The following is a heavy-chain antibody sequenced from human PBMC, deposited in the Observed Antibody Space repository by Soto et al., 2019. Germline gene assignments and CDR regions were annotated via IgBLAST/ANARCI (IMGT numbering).Heavy chain of an antibody. CDR2: ISAYNGNT. D-gene: IGHD2-2*02. Sequence: AAVKVSSKASGYTFTSYGISWVRQAPGQGLEWMGWISAYNGNTNYAQRLQGRVTMTTDTSTSTAYMELRSLRSDDTAVYYCARNTRADAFDIWGQGTMVTVSS. V-gene: IGHV1-18*01. CDR3: ARNTRADAFDI. J-gene: IGHJ3*02. CDR1: GYTFTSYG.